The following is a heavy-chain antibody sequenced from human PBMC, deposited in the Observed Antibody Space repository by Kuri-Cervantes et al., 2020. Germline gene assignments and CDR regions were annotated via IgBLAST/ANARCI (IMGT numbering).Heavy chain of an antibody. CDR1: GCTFSSYA. CDR3: ARASPYGDYVGY. V-gene: IGHV1-69*13. CDR2: IIPIFGKA. Sequence: SVKVSCKASGCTFSSYAISWVRQAPGQGLEWMGGIIPIFGKANYAQKFQGRVTITADESTSTAYMELSSLRSEDTAVYYCARASPYGDYVGYWGQGTLVTVSS. D-gene: IGHD4-17*01. J-gene: IGHJ4*02.